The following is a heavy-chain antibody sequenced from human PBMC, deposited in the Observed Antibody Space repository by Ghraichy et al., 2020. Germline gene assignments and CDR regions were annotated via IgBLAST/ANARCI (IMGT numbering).Heavy chain of an antibody. J-gene: IGHJ2*01. CDR2: IYYSGST. V-gene: IGHV4-39*01. CDR1: GGSISSSSYY. D-gene: IGHD5-18*01. CDR3: ARPAPAMVPSAYWYFDL. Sequence: SETPSLTCTVSGGSISSSSYYWGWIRQPPGKGLEWIGSIYYSGSTYYNPSLKSRVTISVDTSKNQFSLKLSSVTAADTAVYYCARPAPAMVPSAYWYFDLWGRGTLVTVSS.